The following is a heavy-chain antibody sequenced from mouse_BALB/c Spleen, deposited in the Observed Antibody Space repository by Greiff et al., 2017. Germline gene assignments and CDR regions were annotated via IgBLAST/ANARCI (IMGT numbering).Heavy chain of an antibody. CDR2: ISYSGST. V-gene: IGHV3-8*02. Sequence: VQLKESGPSLVKPSQTLSLTCSVTGDSITSGYWNWIRKFPGNKLEYMGYISYSGSTYYNPSLKSRISITRDTSKNQYYLQLNSVTTEDTATYYCARYNYYGNYGYAMDYWGQGTSVTVSS. D-gene: IGHD2-1*01. CDR3: ARYNYYGNYGYAMDY. CDR1: GDSITSGY. J-gene: IGHJ4*01.